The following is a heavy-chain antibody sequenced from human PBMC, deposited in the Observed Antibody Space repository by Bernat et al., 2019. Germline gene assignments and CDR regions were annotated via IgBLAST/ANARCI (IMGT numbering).Heavy chain of an antibody. V-gene: IGHV5-51*03. J-gene: IGHJ4*02. CDR2: IYTGDSDT. D-gene: IGHD3-22*01. CDR1: GYSFTSYW. Sequence: EVQLVQSGAEVKKPGESLKISCKGSGYSFTSYWIGWVRQMPGNGLEWMGIIYTGDSDTRYSQSFQGQVTISADKSISTAYLQWSSLKASDTAMYYCARRGYYDSSSYYYVGYYGYWGQGTLVTVSS. CDR3: ARRGYYDSSSYYYVGYYGY.